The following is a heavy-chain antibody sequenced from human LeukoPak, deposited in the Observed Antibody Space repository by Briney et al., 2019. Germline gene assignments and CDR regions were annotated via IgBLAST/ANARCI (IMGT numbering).Heavy chain of an antibody. Sequence: SETLSLTCTVSGGSISSYYCSWIRQPPGKGLEWIWYIYYSVSTNYNPSLKSRVTISVDTTKNQFSLKLNSVSAVDTAVYYCARTYCTNGVCPMDAFDIWGQGTMVTVSS. D-gene: IGHD2-8*01. J-gene: IGHJ3*02. V-gene: IGHV4-59*01. CDR1: GGSISSYY. CDR3: ARTYCTNGVCPMDAFDI. CDR2: IYYSVST.